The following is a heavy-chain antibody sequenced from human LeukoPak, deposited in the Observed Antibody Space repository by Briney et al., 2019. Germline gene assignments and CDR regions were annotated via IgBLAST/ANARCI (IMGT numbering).Heavy chain of an antibody. J-gene: IGHJ4*02. CDR1: GFTFSDYD. Sequence: PGGSLRLSCAVSGFTFSDYDMTWIRQAPGKGLEWVSHITKSGSDKYYADSVKGRFTISRDNAKNSLFLQTNSLRAEDTAVYYCARVYYDFWSGYYSEGTDYWGQGTLVTVSS. CDR2: ITKSGSDK. D-gene: IGHD3-3*01. CDR3: ARVYYDFWSGYYSEGTDY. V-gene: IGHV3-11*01.